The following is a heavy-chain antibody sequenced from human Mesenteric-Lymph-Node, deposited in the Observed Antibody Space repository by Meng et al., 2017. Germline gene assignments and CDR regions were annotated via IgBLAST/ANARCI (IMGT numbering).Heavy chain of an antibody. D-gene: IGHD3-10*01. CDR3: TTVRALYYYGSGSYYNTYYFDY. Sequence: GESLKISCAASGFTFSSYAMSWVRQAPGKGLKWVSTISGSGGSTYYAASVKGRFTISRDSSKNTLYLQMNSLSAEDTALYYCTTVRALYYYGSGSYYNTYYFDYWGQGTLVTVSS. J-gene: IGHJ4*02. CDR1: GFTFSSYA. V-gene: IGHV3-23*01. CDR2: ISGSGGST.